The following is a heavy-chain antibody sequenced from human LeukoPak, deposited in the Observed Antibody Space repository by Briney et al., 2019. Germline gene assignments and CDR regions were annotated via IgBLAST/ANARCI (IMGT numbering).Heavy chain of an antibody. D-gene: IGHD6-13*01. CDR1: GGSVSSGSYY. V-gene: IGHV4-61*01. J-gene: IGHJ5*02. CDR3: ARDCLWYSSSWYGLGFDP. Sequence: SETLSLTCTVSGGSVSSGSYYWSWIRQPPGKGLEWIGYIYYSGSTDYNPSLKSRVTISVDTPKNQFSLKLSSVTAADTAVYYCARDCLWYSSSWYGLGFDPWGQGTLVTVSS. CDR2: IYYSGST.